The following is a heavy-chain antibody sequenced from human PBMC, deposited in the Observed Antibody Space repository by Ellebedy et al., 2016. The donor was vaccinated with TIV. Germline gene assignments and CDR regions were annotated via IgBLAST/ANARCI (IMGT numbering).Heavy chain of an antibody. V-gene: IGHV1-18*01. CDR2: ISAYNGNT. CDR3: ARFYDFWSGYFQDAFDI. J-gene: IGHJ3*02. CDR1: GYTFTSYG. D-gene: IGHD3-3*01. Sequence: ASVKVSCXASGYTFTSYGISWVRQAPGQGLEWMGWISAYNGNTNYAQKLQGRVTMTTDTSTSTAYMELRSLRSDDTAVYYCARFYDFWSGYFQDAFDIWGQGTMVTVSS.